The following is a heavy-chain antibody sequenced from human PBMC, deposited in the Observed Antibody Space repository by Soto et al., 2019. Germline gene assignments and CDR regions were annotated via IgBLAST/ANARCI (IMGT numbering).Heavy chain of an antibody. Sequence: QVQLVQSGAEVKKPGASVKVSCKASGYTFTSYYMHWVRQAPGQGLEWMGIINPSGGSTSYAQKFQGRVTMTRDTSTSTVYMELSSLRSEDTAVYYCARTVGATDGGDAFDIWGQGTMVTVSS. CDR2: INPSGGST. CDR1: GYTFTSYY. CDR3: ARTVGATDGGDAFDI. D-gene: IGHD1-26*01. V-gene: IGHV1-46*01. J-gene: IGHJ3*02.